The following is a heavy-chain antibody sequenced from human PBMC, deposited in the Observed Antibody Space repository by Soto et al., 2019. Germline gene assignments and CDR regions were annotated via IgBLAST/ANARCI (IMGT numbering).Heavy chain of an antibody. D-gene: IGHD4-17*01. CDR2: IWYDGSDK. J-gene: IGHJ4*02. CDR1: GFTFSGYG. Sequence: QVQLVESGGGVVQPGRSLRLSCAASGFTFSGYGMHWVRQAPGKGLEWVAVIWYDGSDKYYADSVKGRFTISRDNSKNTLYLQMHSLRVEDTATYFCARDLSLYGDSAGPFDFWGQGTLVTVSS. CDR3: ARDLSLYGDSAGPFDF. V-gene: IGHV3-33*01.